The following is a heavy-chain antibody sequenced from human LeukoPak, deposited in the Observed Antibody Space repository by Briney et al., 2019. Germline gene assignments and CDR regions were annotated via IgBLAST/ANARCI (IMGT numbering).Heavy chain of an antibody. CDR3: ARSLWPQWFYGMVL. J-gene: IGHJ6*02. Sequence: GGSLRLSCAASGFTFSNHAMYWIRQAPGNGLEWVAAISYHGSAQYSAGDVKGRFTISRDNSNNMVYLQMNSLRNEDTGVYYCARSLWPQWFYGMVLWGHGTTVMVSS. CDR2: ISYHGSAQ. V-gene: IGHV3-30-3*01. CDR1: GFTFSNHA. D-gene: IGHD3-22*01.